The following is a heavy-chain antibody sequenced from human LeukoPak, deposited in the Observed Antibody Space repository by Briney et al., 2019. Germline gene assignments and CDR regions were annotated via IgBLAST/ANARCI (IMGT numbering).Heavy chain of an antibody. CDR1: GYSFTSYW. V-gene: IGHV5-51*01. CDR2: IYHTDSDT. CDR3: ARGSVITFFGVVKCAAFDI. Sequence: GESRKISCKGSGYSFTSYWIGWVRQMPGKGLEWMGIIYHTDSDTRYSPSFQGQVTISADKSISTAYLQWSSLKVSDTAMYYCARGSVITFFGVVKCAAFDIWGQGTMVTVSS. J-gene: IGHJ3*02. D-gene: IGHD3-3*01.